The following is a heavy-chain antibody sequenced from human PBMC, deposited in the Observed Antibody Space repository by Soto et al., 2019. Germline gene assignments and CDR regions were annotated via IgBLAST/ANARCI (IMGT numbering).Heavy chain of an antibody. V-gene: IGHV3-7*01. D-gene: IGHD6-13*01. CDR2: INQDGSAR. CDR1: GFSFSSYW. J-gene: IGHJ4*02. CDR3: ARFSRSSTTAL. Sequence: GGSLRLSCSASGFSFSSYWMSWFRQAPGKGLEWVANINQDGSARDFVDSLKGRFTISRDNTKSSLYLQMNSLTTEDTAVYYCARFSRSSTTALWGQGAPVTVSS.